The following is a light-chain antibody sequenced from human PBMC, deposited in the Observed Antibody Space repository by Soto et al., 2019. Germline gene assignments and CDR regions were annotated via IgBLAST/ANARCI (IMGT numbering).Light chain of an antibody. CDR1: QDINKN. J-gene: IGKJ5*01. CDR2: DAS. CDR3: QQYGSSPIT. V-gene: IGKV1-33*01. Sequence: DIQMTQSPSSLSASVGDRVTITCQASQDINKNLIWYQQKPGKAPKLLIYDASDLETGVPSRFSGSGSGTGFTFTISSLQPEDFATYYCQQYGSSPITFGQGTRLEIK.